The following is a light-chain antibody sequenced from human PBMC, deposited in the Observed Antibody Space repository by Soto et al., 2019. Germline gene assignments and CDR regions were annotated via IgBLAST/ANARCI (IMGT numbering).Light chain of an antibody. CDR3: QHYNSYSEA. J-gene: IGKJ1*01. CDR1: PTISSW. CDR2: KAS. V-gene: IGKV1-5*03. Sequence: DIQMTPSPSTLPASLGDRVPITCRARPTISSWFAWYQQKPGKAPKLLIYKASTLKSGVPSRFRGSGSGTEFTLTISSLQPDDFETYYCQHYNSYSEAFGQGTKVDIK.